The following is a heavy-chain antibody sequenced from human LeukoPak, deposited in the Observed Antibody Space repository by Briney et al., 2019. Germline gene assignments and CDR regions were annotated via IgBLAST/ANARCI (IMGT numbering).Heavy chain of an antibody. V-gene: IGHV3-74*01. D-gene: IGHD6-13*01. CDR1: GFTFSSYW. Sequence: QPGGPLRLSCAASGFTFSSYWMHWVRHAPGKGLVGVSRINSDGSSTNYADSVKGRFTISRDNAKSTLYLQMNSLRAEDTAVYYCASRGSSWFDYWGQGTLVTVSS. J-gene: IGHJ4*02. CDR2: INSDGSST. CDR3: ASRGSSWFDY.